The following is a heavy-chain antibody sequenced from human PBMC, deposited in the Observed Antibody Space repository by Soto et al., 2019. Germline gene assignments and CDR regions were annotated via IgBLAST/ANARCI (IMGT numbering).Heavy chain of an antibody. CDR2: ISSSSSYI. V-gene: IGHV3-21*01. D-gene: IGHD3-22*01. J-gene: IGHJ4*02. CDR1: GFTFSSYS. Sequence: GGSLRLSCAASGFTFSSYSMNWVRQAPGKGLEWVSSISSSSSYIYYADSVKGRFTISRDNAKNSLYLQMNSLRAEDTAVYYCARDKDVVITEANFDYWGQGTLVTVS. CDR3: ARDKDVVITEANFDY.